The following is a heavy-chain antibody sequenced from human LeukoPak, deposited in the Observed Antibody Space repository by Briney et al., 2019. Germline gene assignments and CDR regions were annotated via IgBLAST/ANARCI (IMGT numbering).Heavy chain of an antibody. CDR3: ARGPLRVDTAMVSGLGDY. CDR1: GYTFTGYY. CDR2: INPKSGGT. Sequence: GASVKVSCKASGYTFTGYYMHWVRQAPGQGLEWMGWINPKSGGTNYAQKFQGRVTMTRDTSISTAYMELSRLRSDDTAVYYCARGPLRVDTAMVSGLGDYWGQGTLVTVSS. D-gene: IGHD5-18*01. J-gene: IGHJ4*02. V-gene: IGHV1-2*02.